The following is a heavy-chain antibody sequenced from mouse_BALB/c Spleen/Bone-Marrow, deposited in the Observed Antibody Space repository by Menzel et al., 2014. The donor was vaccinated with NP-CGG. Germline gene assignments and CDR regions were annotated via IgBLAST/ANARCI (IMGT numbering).Heavy chain of an antibody. CDR3: TRYGNSHYYAIDY. J-gene: IGHJ4*01. V-gene: IGHV1-69*02. Sequence: VQLQQSGAELVRPRASLKLSCRASGYTFTSYWINWVKQRPGQGLEWIGNIYPSDSYINYNQRFKDKATLTVDKSSSTAYMQLSSPTSEDSAVYYCTRYGNSHYYAIDYWGQGTSVTVSS. D-gene: IGHD1-1*01. CDR1: GYTFTSYW. CDR2: IYPSDSYI.